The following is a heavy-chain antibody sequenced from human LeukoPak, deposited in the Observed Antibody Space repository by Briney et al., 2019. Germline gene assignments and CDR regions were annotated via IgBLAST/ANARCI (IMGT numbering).Heavy chain of an antibody. CDR2: IYYSGST. CDR1: GGAISSYY. CDR3: ARGYCSGGSCYSYYYYNYMDV. J-gene: IGHJ6*03. V-gene: IGHV4-59*12. Sequence: PSETLSLTCIVSGGAISSYYWNWIRQPPGKGLEWIGYIYYSGSTNYNPSLKSRVTISVDTSKNQFSLKLSSVTAADTAVYYCARGYCSGGSCYSYYYYNYMDVWGKGTTVTVSS. D-gene: IGHD2-15*01.